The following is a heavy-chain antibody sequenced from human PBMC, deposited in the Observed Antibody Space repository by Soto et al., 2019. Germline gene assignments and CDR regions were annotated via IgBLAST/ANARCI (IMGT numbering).Heavy chain of an antibody. Sequence: PGGSLRLSCAASGFIFSDFAMHWVRQAPGKGLEWVAEIWYDGSNEYYGDSVKGRFTISRDNSKNTLYLQMNSLRAEDTAVYYCARVPEAGRPLLDYWGQGAPGTVSS. J-gene: IGHJ4*02. D-gene: IGHD6-6*01. CDR1: GFIFSDFA. CDR2: IWYDGSNE. V-gene: IGHV3-33*01. CDR3: ARVPEAGRPLLDY.